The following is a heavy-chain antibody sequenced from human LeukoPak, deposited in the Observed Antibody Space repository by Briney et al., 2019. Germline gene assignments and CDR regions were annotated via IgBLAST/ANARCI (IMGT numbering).Heavy chain of an antibody. CDR3: VREETGYGPPHLDH. Sequence: GGSLRLSCAASGFIFSSYEMNWVRQAPGKGLEWISYISSSGLTTYFSDSVKGRFTISRDNAKNSLYLQINSLRAEDTGVYYCVREETGYGPPHLDHWGQGALVTVSS. J-gene: IGHJ4*02. D-gene: IGHD3-9*01. CDR1: GFIFSSYE. V-gene: IGHV3-48*03. CDR2: ISSSGLTT.